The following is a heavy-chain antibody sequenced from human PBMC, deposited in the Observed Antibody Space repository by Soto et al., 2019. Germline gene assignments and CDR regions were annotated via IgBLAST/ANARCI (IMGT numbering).Heavy chain of an antibody. CDR2: ISYDGSNK. CDR3: ARDTRHYVFWSGYLVY. Sequence: HPGGSLRLSCAASGFTFSSYAMHWVRQAPGKGLEWVAVISYDGSNKYYADSVKGRFTISRDNSKNTLYLQMNSLRAEDTAVYYCARDTRHYVFWSGYLVYWGQGTLVTVSS. V-gene: IGHV3-30-3*01. D-gene: IGHD3-3*01. CDR1: GFTFSSYA. J-gene: IGHJ4*02.